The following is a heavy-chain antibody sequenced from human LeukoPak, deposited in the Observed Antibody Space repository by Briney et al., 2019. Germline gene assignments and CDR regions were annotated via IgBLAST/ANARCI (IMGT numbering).Heavy chain of an antibody. CDR2: INPSGGST. Sequence: ASVTVSCKASGYTFTSYYMHWVRQAPGQGLEWMGIINPSGGSTSYAQKFQGRVTMTRDTSTSTVYMELSSPRSEDTAVYYCAREGDITIFGVAPAHAINWFDPWGQGTLVTVSS. CDR3: AREGDITIFGVAPAHAINWFDP. J-gene: IGHJ5*02. CDR1: GYTFTSYY. D-gene: IGHD3-3*01. V-gene: IGHV1-46*01.